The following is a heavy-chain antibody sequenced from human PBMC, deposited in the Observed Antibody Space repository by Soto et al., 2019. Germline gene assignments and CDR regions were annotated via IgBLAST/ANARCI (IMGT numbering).Heavy chain of an antibody. CDR3: AKLAVESCGGDCYPDY. V-gene: IGHV3-9*01. J-gene: IGHJ4*02. D-gene: IGHD2-21*02. CDR2: ISWNSGSI. Sequence: GGSLRLSCAASGFTFDDYAMHWVRQAPGKGLEWVSGISWNSGSIGYADSVKGRFTISRDNSKNTLYLQMNTLRPEDTAVYYCAKLAVESCGGDCYPDYWGQGTLVTVSS. CDR1: GFTFDDYA.